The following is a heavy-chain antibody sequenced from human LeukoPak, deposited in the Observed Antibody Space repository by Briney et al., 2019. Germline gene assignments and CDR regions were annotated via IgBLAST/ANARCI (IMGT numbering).Heavy chain of an antibody. V-gene: IGHV3-64*02. Sequence: GGSLRLSCAGSGFTFSGYAMHWVRQAPGKGLEYVSAISNDGGSTYYADSVKGRFSISKANSKNTLYLEMGSLRPEDMAMYYCARVGIGGHLDYWGQGTLVTVSS. D-gene: IGHD2-21*01. CDR3: ARVGIGGHLDY. J-gene: IGHJ4*02. CDR1: GFTFSGYA. CDR2: ISNDGGST.